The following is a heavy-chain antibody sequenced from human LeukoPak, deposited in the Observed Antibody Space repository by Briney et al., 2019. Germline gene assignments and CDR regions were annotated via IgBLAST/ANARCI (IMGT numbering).Heavy chain of an antibody. Sequence: SETLSLTCTVSGGSISSHYWSWIRQPPGKGLEWIGYIYYSGSTNYNPSLKSRVTISVDTSKSQFSLKLSSVTAADTAVYYCARDGFIAENDAFDIWGQGTMVTVSS. CDR2: IYYSGST. V-gene: IGHV4-59*11. J-gene: IGHJ3*02. D-gene: IGHD6-13*01. CDR1: GGSISSHY. CDR3: ARDGFIAENDAFDI.